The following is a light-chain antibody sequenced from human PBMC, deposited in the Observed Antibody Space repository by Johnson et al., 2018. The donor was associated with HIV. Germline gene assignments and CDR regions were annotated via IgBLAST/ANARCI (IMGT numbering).Light chain of an antibody. CDR1: SSNIGNNY. V-gene: IGLV1-51*02. CDR2: ENN. J-gene: IGLJ1*01. CDR3: GTWDSSLSVYV. Sequence: QSVLTQPPSVSAAPGQKVTISCSGSSSNIGNNYVSWYQQLPGTAPKLLIYENNKRRSGIPDRFSGSKSGTSATLAITGLQTGDEADYYCGTWDSSLSVYVFGTGTKVTVL.